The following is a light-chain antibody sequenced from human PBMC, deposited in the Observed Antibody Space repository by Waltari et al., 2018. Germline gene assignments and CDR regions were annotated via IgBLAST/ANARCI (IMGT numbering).Light chain of an antibody. J-gene: IGKJ1*01. CDR3: QHYKSIWT. CDR2: KAS. CDR1: ENINVW. Sequence: DVQLTQSPSLLSASVGDTVSITCRANENINVWVAWFQQKAGKAPTLLIYKASTLESGVPSRFSGSGSGTEFTLTITGLQPDDMATYYCQHYKSIWTFGQGTKLELK. V-gene: IGKV1-5*03.